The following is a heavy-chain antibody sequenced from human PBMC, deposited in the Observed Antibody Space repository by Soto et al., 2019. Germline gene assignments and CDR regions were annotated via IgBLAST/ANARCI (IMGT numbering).Heavy chain of an antibody. V-gene: IGHV3-7*01. CDR1: GLTFSISW. Sequence: PGGSLRLSCAASGLTFSISWMTWVRQAPGEGLEWVSNINPAGNAQQYADSVKERFTISRDNAKNSLFLQMSGLRVEDTAVYYCATANTPYAFDMWGQGTMVTVSS. J-gene: IGHJ3*02. CDR2: INPAGNAQ. CDR3: ATANTPYAFDM.